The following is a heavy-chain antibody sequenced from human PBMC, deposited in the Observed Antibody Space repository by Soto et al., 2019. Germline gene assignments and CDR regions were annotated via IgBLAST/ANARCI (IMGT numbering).Heavy chain of an antibody. J-gene: IGHJ5*02. CDR2: ISTYNDKR. V-gene: IGHV1-18*01. Sequence: ASVKVSCTASGYAFTTYGVSWVRQAPGQGLEWMGWISTYNDKRAYAQKFQGRVTMTTDTSTSTAYMELRSLRSDDTAVYYCARDFHCSGGRCYDCFDPWGQGTLVTVSS. CDR1: GYAFTTYG. D-gene: IGHD2-15*01. CDR3: ARDFHCSGGRCYDCFDP.